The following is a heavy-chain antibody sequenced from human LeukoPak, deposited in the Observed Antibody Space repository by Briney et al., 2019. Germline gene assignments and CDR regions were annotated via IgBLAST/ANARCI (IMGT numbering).Heavy chain of an antibody. CDR2: INHSGST. Sequence: SETLSLTCAVYGGSFSGYYWSWIRQPPGKGLEWIGEINHSGSTNYNPSLKSRLTMSVDTSKNQFSLKLTSVTAADTAVYYCARVPPPGATAYGAVDSWGQGTLVTVSS. CDR1: GGSFSGYY. CDR3: ARVPPPGATAYGAVDS. V-gene: IGHV4-34*01. D-gene: IGHD3-10*01. J-gene: IGHJ5*01.